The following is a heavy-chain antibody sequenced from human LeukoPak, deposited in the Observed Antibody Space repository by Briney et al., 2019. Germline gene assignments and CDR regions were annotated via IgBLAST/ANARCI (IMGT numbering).Heavy chain of an antibody. J-gene: IGHJ3*02. D-gene: IGHD4-17*01. Sequence: ASETLSLTCAVSGGSISSGGYYWGLIRQPPGKRLDWIGSVYYSGNTYYNPSLKSRVTISVDTSKNQFSLNLSSVTAADTAVYYCARTYGDYVDAFDIWGQGTVVTVSS. V-gene: IGHV4-39*07. CDR3: ARTYGDYVDAFDI. CDR2: VYYSGNT. CDR1: GGSISSGGYY.